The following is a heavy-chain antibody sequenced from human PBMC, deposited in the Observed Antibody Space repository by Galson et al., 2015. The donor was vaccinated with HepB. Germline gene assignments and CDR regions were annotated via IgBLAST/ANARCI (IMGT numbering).Heavy chain of an antibody. D-gene: IGHD6-19*01. Sequence: SLRLSCAASGFTFSSYEMNWVRQAPGKGLQWVSYISSGSSTMYYADSVKGRFTVSRDNAKNSLYLQMSSLRVEDTAVYYCARDPSGGWYEDWFDHWGQGTLVTVSS. CDR3: ARDPSGGWYEDWFDH. CDR2: ISSGSSTM. V-gene: IGHV3-48*03. J-gene: IGHJ5*02. CDR1: GFTFSSYE.